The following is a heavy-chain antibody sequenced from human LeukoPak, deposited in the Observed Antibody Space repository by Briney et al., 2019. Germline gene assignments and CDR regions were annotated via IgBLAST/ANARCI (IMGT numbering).Heavy chain of an antibody. V-gene: IGHV4-39*01. CDR3: ARNDSGGFDAFDI. D-gene: IGHD3-22*01. J-gene: IGHJ3*02. CDR2: IHYSGRPYYINYRGST. Sequence: SETLSLTCTASGGSISSNTYYWGWIRQPPGKGLEWIGGIHYSGRPYYINYRGSTFYNPSPKSRVTISVDTSKNEFSLKLSSVIAADTAIYYCARNDSGGFDAFDIWGQGTMVTVSS. CDR1: GGSISSNTYY.